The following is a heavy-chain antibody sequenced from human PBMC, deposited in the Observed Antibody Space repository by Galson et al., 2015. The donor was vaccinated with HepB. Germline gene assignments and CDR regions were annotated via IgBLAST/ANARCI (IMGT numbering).Heavy chain of an antibody. V-gene: IGHV4-59*01. D-gene: IGHD3-22*01. CDR2: MYYSGSP. CDR3: ARGRKYYDNNGYPHDLLDF. CDR1: GGSISSYY. J-gene: IGHJ3*01. Sequence: ETLSLTCTVSGGSISSYYWSWIRQSPGKGLEWIGYMYYSGSPNYSPSLKSRITISGDTSKNQFSLSLSSVTAADTAVYFCARGRKYYDNNGYPHDLLDFWGQGTMVTVSS.